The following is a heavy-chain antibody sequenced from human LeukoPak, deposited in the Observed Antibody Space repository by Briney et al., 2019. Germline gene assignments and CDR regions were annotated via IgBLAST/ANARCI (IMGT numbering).Heavy chain of an antibody. Sequence: PGGSLRLSCAASGFTFSDYTMTWVRQAPGRGLEWLSSITGYSTYIYYADSVKGRFTISRDNSKNTLNLQMNSLRAEDTAVYYCANHSDTAMVYAYWGQGTLVTVSS. CDR3: ANHSDTAMVYAY. D-gene: IGHD5-18*01. V-gene: IGHV3-21*04. J-gene: IGHJ4*02. CDR2: ITGYSTYI. CDR1: GFTFSDYT.